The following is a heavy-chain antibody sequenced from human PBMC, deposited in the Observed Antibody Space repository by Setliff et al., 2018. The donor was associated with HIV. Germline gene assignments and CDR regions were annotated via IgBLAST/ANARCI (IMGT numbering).Heavy chain of an antibody. CDR1: GGSISSQY. CDR3: GGNGYYSIDY. D-gene: IGHD3-22*01. CDR2: VYNSGGT. V-gene: IGHV4-59*11. J-gene: IGHJ4*02. Sequence: SETLSLTCTVSGGSISSQYWSWIRQTPGKGLESIGYVYNSGGTNYNPSLKSRVTISVDKSKSQFSLKLNSVTAADTAVYYCGGNGYYSIDYWGQGTLVTVSS.